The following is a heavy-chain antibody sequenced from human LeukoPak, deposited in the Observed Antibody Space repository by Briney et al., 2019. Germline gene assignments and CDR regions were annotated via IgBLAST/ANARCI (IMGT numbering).Heavy chain of an antibody. CDR2: INPSGGST. J-gene: IGHJ4*02. D-gene: IGHD4-11*01. CDR1: GYTFTNYY. Sequence: ASVKVSCKASGYTFTNYYIHWVRQAPGQGLEWMGIINPSGGSTNFAQKFQGRVTMTTDTSTITVYMELSSLRSEDAAVYYCARWTTTYLDYWGQGTLVTVSS. V-gene: IGHV1-46*01. CDR3: ARWTTTYLDY.